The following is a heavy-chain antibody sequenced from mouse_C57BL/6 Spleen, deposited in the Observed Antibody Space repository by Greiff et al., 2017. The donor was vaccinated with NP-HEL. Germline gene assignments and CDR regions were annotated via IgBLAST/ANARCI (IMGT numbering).Heavy chain of an antibody. J-gene: IGHJ4*01. CDR2: ISSGGSYT. CDR3: ARHGDGPGDYAMDY. V-gene: IGHV5-6*02. Sequence: EVKLVESGGDLVKPGGSLKLSCAASGFTFSSYGMSWVRQTPDKRLEWVATISSGGSYTYYPDSVKGRFTISRDNAKNTLYLQMSSLKSEDTAMDYCARHGDGPGDYAMDYWGQGTSVTVSS. CDR1: GFTFSSYG. D-gene: IGHD2-3*01.